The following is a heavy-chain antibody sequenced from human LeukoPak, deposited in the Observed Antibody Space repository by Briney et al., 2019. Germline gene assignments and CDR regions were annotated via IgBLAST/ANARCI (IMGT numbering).Heavy chain of an antibody. CDR2: IYYSGST. CDR1: GGSISSSSYY. Sequence: PSETLSLTCTVSGGSISSSSYYWGWIRQPPGKGLEWIGSIYYSGSTYYNPSLKSRVTISVDTSKNQFSLKLSSVTAADTAVYYCARVGHVSHFDYWGQGTLVTVSS. J-gene: IGHJ4*02. CDR3: ARVGHVSHFDY. D-gene: IGHD3-16*01. V-gene: IGHV4-39*07.